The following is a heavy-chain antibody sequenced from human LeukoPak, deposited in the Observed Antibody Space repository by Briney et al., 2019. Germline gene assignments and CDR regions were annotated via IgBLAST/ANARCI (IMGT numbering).Heavy chain of an antibody. CDR2: INAGNGNT. D-gene: IGHD5-18*01. Sequence: ASVKVSCKASGYTFTSYAMHWVRQAPGQGLEWMGWINAGNGNTKYSQKFQGRVTITRDTSASTAYMELSSLRSEDTAVYYCARGSSQLWPLDYWGKGTLVTVSS. CDR1: GYTFTSYA. V-gene: IGHV1-3*01. CDR3: ARGSSQLWPLDY. J-gene: IGHJ4*02.